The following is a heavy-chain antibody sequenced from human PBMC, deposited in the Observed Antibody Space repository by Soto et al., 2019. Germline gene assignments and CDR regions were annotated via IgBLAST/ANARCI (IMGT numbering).Heavy chain of an antibody. D-gene: IGHD6-13*01. Sequence: EVQLVESGGGLVKPGGSLRLSCAASGFTFSSYSMNWVRQAPGKGLEWVSSISSSSSYIYYADSVKGRFTISRDNAKNSLYLQMNSLRAEDTAVYYCAGGPYSSSWYESGGWFDPWGQGTLVTVSS. V-gene: IGHV3-21*01. CDR1: GFTFSSYS. CDR3: AGGPYSSSWYESGGWFDP. J-gene: IGHJ5*02. CDR2: ISSSSSYI.